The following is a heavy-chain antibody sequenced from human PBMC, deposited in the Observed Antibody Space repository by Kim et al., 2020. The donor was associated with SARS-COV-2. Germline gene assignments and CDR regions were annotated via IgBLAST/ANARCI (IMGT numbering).Heavy chain of an antibody. CDR2: ISVTGTDT. Sequence: GGSLRLSCAVSGFTFSNFAMNWVRQAPGKGLEWVSAISVTGTDTYYADSVKGRVTISRDISKNTLYLEMNSLRAEDTALYYCVKDVWGYAGVVVWCQ. V-gene: IGHV3-23*01. CDR3: VKDVWGYAGVVV. J-gene: IGHJ6*02. CDR1: GFTFSNFA. D-gene: IGHD3-16*01.